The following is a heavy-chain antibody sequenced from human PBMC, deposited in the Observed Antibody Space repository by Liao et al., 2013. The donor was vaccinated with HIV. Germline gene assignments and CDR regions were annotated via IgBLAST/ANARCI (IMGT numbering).Heavy chain of an antibody. D-gene: IGHD5-24*01. J-gene: IGHJ6*03. V-gene: IGHV4-34*01. CDR1: GGSFSGYY. CDR3: ARGIYSSRWLPPPYYFYYMDV. CDR2: INHSGST. Sequence: QVQLQQWGAGLLKPSETLSLTCAVYGGSFSGYYWSWIRQPPGKGLEWIGDINHSGSTNYNPSLKSRVTISVDTSKNQFSLKLSSVTAADTAVYYCARGIYSSRWLPPPYYFYYMDVWGKGTTVTVSS.